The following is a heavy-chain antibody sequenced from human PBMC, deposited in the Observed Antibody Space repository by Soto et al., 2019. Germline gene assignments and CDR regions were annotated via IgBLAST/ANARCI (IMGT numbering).Heavy chain of an antibody. J-gene: IGHJ4*02. D-gene: IGHD4-17*01. V-gene: IGHV3-23*01. Sequence: PGGSLRLSCAASGFNFKNNAMNWVRQAPGKGLEWLSSIISGGSTTYYADSVRGRFIISRDNSKNTLYLQMNSLRAEDTALYYCAKARYGDGRGFDFWGQGTLVTVSS. CDR2: IISGGSTT. CDR3: AKARYGDGRGFDF. CDR1: GFNFKNNA.